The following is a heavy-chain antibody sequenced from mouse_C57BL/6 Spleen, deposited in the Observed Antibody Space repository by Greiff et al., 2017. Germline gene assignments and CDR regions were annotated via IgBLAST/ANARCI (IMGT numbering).Heavy chain of an antibody. CDR1: GYTFTSYW. V-gene: IGHV1-64*01. J-gene: IGHJ4*01. Sequence: QVQLLQPGAELVKPGASVKLSCKASGYTFTSYWMPWVKQRPGQGLEWIGMIHPNGGCTNYNEKFKSKATLTVDKATSTAYMQLSSLTSEDSAVYYCASAGNYALDYWGQGTTVTVSS. CDR2: IHPNGGCT. CDR3: ASAGNYALDY. D-gene: IGHD1-1*02.